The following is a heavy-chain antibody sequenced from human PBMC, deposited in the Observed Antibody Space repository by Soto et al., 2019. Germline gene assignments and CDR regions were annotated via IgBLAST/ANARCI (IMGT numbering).Heavy chain of an antibody. D-gene: IGHD3-10*01. Sequence: SETLSLTCTVSGGSISSGGYYWSWIRQHPGKGLEWIGYIYYSGSTFYNPSLKSRVTISVDTSKNQFSLKLSSVTAADTAVYYCASFHGSSWYYYMDVWGKGTTVTVSS. J-gene: IGHJ6*03. CDR2: IYYSGST. V-gene: IGHV4-31*03. CDR1: GGSISSGGYY. CDR3: ASFHGSSWYYYMDV.